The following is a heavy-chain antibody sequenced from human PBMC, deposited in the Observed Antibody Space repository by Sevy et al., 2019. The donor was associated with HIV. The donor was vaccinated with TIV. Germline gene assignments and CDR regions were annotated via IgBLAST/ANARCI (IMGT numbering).Heavy chain of an antibody. J-gene: IGHJ6*02. V-gene: IGHV3-48*02. CDR1: GFTFSSYS. D-gene: IGHD5-12*01. Sequence: GGSLRLSCAASGFTFSSYSMNWVRQAPGKGLEWVSYISSSSSTIYYADSVKGRFTISRDNAKNSLYLQMNSLRDEDTAVYYCARDIVGMATIKTGEDYYGMDVWGQGTTVTVSS. CDR3: ARDIVGMATIKTGEDYYGMDV. CDR2: ISSSSSTI.